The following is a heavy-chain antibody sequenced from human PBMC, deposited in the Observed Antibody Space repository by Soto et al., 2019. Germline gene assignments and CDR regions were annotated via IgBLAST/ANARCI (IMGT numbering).Heavy chain of an antibody. CDR1: GYSFTSYW. V-gene: IGHV5-51*03. Sequence: EVQLVQSGAEVKKPGESLKISCKGSGYSFTSYWIGWVRQMPGKGLEWMGIIYPGDSDTRYSPSFQGQVTISADKSISTAYLQXSSLKXSDTAXYXXXXXXXGDYADLYNWFDPWGQGTLVTVSS. CDR2: IYPGDSDT. CDR3: XXXXXGDYADLYNWFDP. J-gene: IGHJ5*02. D-gene: IGHD4-17*01.